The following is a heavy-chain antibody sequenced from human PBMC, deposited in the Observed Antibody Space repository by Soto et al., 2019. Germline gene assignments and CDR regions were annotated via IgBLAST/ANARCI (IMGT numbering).Heavy chain of an antibody. J-gene: IGHJ3*02. CDR1: GFTFTAYH. CDR2: ISTSGSDM. CDR3: AREPPSGEAFDM. Sequence: ESGGGLVKPGGSLRLSCAASGFTFTAYHMNWVRQASGKGLEWVSSISTSGSDMYYAETVKGRFAISRDNAKNSLYLQMNSLRAEDTAVYYCAREPPSGEAFDMWGQGTMVTVSS. V-gene: IGHV3-21*01. D-gene: IGHD1-26*01.